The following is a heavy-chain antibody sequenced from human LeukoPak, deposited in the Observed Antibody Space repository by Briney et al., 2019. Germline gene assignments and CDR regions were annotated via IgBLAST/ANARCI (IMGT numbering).Heavy chain of an antibody. CDR1: GYSISSGYY. CDR3: ARVLPDYYYMDV. J-gene: IGHJ6*03. Sequence: SETLSLTCTVSGYSISSGYYWGWIRQPPGKGLEWIGSIYHSGSTYYNPSLKSRVTISVDTSKNQFSLKLSSVTAADTAVYYCARVLPDYYYMDVWGKGTTVTVPS. CDR2: IYHSGST. D-gene: IGHD3-16*01. V-gene: IGHV4-38-2*02.